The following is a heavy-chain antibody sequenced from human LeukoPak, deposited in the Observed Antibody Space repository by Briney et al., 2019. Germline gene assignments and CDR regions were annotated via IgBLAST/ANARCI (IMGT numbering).Heavy chain of an antibody. Sequence: GGSLRLSCTASGFTFSSYEMNWVRQAPGKGLEWVSYISSSGSSIYYVDSVKGRFTISRDNAKNSLYLQMNSLRAEDTAVYYCAIEQHDDANGYYSILLDNWGEGALVTVSS. CDR2: ISSSGSSI. CDR3: AIEQHDDANGYYSILLDN. D-gene: IGHD3-22*01. V-gene: IGHV3-48*03. J-gene: IGHJ4*02. CDR1: GFTFSSYE.